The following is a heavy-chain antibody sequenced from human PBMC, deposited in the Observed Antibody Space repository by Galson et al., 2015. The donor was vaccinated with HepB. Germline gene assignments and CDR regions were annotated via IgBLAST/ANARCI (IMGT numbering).Heavy chain of an antibody. V-gene: IGHV3-33*01. D-gene: IGHD2-2*02. CDR3: ARGLDIVVVPAAIMYRGGLYYYGMDV. CDR2: IWYDGSNK. J-gene: IGHJ6*02. Sequence: SLRLSCAASGFTFSSYGMHWVRQAPGKGLEWVAVIWYDGSNKYYADSVKGRFTISRDNSKNTLYLQMSSLRSEDTAVYYCARGLDIVVVPAAIMYRGGLYYYGMDVWGQGTTVTVSS. CDR1: GFTFSSYG.